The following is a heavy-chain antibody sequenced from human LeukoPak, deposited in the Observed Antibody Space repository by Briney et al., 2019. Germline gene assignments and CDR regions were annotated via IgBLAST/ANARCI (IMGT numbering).Heavy chain of an antibody. Sequence: SETLSLTCTVSGGSISSYYWGWIRQPPGKGLEWIGYIYTSGSTNYNPSLKSRVTISVDTSKNQFSLKLSSVTAADTAVYYCARRYSSSSGHYYYYMDVWGKGTTVVVSS. V-gene: IGHV4-4*09. D-gene: IGHD6-6*01. CDR3: ARRYSSSSGHYYYYMDV. J-gene: IGHJ6*03. CDR1: GGSISSYY. CDR2: IYTSGST.